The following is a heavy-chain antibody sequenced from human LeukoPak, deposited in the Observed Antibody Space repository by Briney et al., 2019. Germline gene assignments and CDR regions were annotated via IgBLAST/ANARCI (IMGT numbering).Heavy chain of an antibody. V-gene: IGHV3-23*01. CDR1: GFTFSTYA. D-gene: IGHD3-22*01. J-gene: IGHJ4*02. Sequence: GGSLRLSCAASGFTFSTYAMSWVRQAPGKGLEWVSGISGSGGSTFYADSVKGRFTISRDNSKDTLYLQMNSLRAEDTAVYYCAKDRAYYSDSSGYYLVRAYDYWGQGTLVTVSS. CDR3: AKDRAYYSDSSGYYLVRAYDY. CDR2: ISGSGGST.